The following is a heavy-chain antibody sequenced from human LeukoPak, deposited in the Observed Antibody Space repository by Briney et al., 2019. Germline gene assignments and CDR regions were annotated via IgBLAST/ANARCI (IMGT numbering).Heavy chain of an antibody. CDR1: GYTFTGYY. CDR3: ARDMGTSGAYFDY. V-gene: IGHV1-2*02. Sequence: ASVKVSCKASGYTFTGYYMHWVRQAPGQGLEWMGWINPNSGGTNYAQKFQGRVTMTRDTSTSTVYMELSSLRSEDTAVYYCARDMGTSGAYFDYWGQGTLVTVSS. CDR2: INPNSGGT. D-gene: IGHD7-27*01. J-gene: IGHJ4*02.